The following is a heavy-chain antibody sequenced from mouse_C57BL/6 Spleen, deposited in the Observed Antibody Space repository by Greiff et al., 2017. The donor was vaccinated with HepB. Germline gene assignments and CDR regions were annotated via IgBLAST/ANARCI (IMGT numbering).Heavy chain of an antibody. D-gene: IGHD1-1*01. CDR1: GFTFTDYY. V-gene: IGHV7-3*01. CDR2: IRNKANGYTT. CDR3: ARYRITTVVEDWYFDV. Sequence: EVKLVESGGGLVQPGGSLSLSCAASGFTFTDYYMSWVRQPPGKALEWLGFIRNKANGYTTEYSASVKGRFTISRDNSQSILYLQMNALRAEDSATYYCARYRITTVVEDWYFDVWGTGTTVTVSS. J-gene: IGHJ1*03.